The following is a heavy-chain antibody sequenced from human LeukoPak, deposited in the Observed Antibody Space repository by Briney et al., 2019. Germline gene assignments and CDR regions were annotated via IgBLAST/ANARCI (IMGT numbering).Heavy chain of an antibody. CDR2: INWNGGST. D-gene: IGHD3-10*01. J-gene: IGHJ4*02. CDR3: ARDEGYGSGSYYNFNYFDY. CDR1: GFTFDDYG. Sequence: AGGSLRLSCAASGFTFDDYGMSWVRQAPGKGLEWVSGINWNGGSTGYADSVKGRFTISRDNAKNSLYLQMNSLRAEDTALYHCARDEGYGSGSYYNFNYFDYWGQGTLVTVSS. V-gene: IGHV3-20*01.